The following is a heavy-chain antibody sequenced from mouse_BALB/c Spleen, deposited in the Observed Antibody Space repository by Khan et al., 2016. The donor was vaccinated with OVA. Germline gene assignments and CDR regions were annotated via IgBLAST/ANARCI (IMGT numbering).Heavy chain of an antibody. J-gene: IGHJ4*01. V-gene: IGHV1S41*01. CDR2: IASGSGST. D-gene: IGHD1-1*01. CDR1: GYTFTSYW. CDR3: ARSSCSGSGLYALDY. Sequence: DLVMPGAAVTLSCKASGYTFTSYWINWIKQRPGQGLEWIGRIASGSGSTSYNDMFKGKATMTVYAYSSTAYIQLSSLYSKDSAVCRCARSSCSGSGLYALDYWGQGTSVTVSS.